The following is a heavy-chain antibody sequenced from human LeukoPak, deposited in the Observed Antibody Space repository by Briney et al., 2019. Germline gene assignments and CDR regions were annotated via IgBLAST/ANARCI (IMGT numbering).Heavy chain of an antibody. CDR2: ISSSGSTI. Sequence: GGSPRLSCAASGFTFSSYEMNWVRQAPGKGLEWVSYISSSGSTIYYADSVKGRFTISRDNAKNSLYLQMNSLRAEDTAVYYCARDYDFLDYWGQGTLVTVSS. CDR3: ARDYDFLDY. CDR1: GFTFSSYE. D-gene: IGHD3-3*01. V-gene: IGHV3-48*03. J-gene: IGHJ4*02.